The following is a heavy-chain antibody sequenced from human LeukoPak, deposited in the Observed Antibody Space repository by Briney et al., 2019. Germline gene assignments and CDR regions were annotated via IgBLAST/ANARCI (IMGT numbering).Heavy chain of an antibody. Sequence: GGSLRLSCAASGFSFSGFGMNWVRQAPGKGLEWISYIGSSGSAGGNIYYAVSVKGRFTVSRDNAKDSLSLQMNSLQDADTAVYYCARAPTPYFTYYMDVWGKGTTVTVSS. J-gene: IGHJ6*03. CDR3: ARAPTPYFTYYMDV. V-gene: IGHV3-48*02. D-gene: IGHD2-21*01. CDR2: IGSSGSAGGNI. CDR1: GFSFSGFG.